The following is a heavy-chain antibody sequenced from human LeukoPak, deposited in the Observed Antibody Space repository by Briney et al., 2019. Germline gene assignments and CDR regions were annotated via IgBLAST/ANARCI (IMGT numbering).Heavy chain of an antibody. CDR2: IYYSGST. Sequence: PSETLSLTCTVSGGSISGYYWSWVRQPPGKGLEWIGYIYYSGSTNYNPSLKSGVTISVDTSKNQFSLKPSSVTAADTAVYYCARSVSRYSSGWYYYWGQGTLVTVSS. V-gene: IGHV4-59*08. CDR1: GGSISGYY. J-gene: IGHJ4*02. D-gene: IGHD6-19*01. CDR3: ARSVSRYSSGWYYY.